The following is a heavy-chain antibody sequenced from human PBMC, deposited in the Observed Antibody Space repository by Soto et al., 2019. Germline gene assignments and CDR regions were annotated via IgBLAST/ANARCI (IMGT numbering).Heavy chain of an antibody. CDR3: ARMGRGYSGYDRVDY. CDR1: GGSISSGGYY. D-gene: IGHD5-12*01. V-gene: IGHV4-31*03. CDR2: IYYSGST. Sequence: SETLSLTCTVSGGSISSGGYYWSWIRQHPGKGLEWIGYIYYSGSTCYNPSLKSRVTISVDTSKNQFSLKLSSVTAADTAVYYCARMGRGYSGYDRVDYWGQGTLVTVSS. J-gene: IGHJ4*02.